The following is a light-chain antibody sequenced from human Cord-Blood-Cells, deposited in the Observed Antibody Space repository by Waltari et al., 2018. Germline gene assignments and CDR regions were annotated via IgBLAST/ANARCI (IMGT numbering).Light chain of an antibody. CDR2: EGS. CDR1: SSDVGSYNL. J-gene: IGLJ3*02. Sequence: QSALTQPASVSGSPGQSITIPCTGTSSDVGSYNLVSWYQQHPGKAPKLMIYEGSKRPSGVSNRFPGSKSGNTASLTIAALQAEDEADYYCCSDAGSSTWVFGGGTKLTVL. V-gene: IGLV2-23*01. CDR3: CSDAGSSTWV.